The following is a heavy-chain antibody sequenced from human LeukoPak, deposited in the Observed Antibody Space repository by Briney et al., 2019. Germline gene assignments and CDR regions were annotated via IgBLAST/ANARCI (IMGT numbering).Heavy chain of an antibody. CDR2: ISGDGSTT. V-gene: IGHV3-74*01. Sequence: AGGSLRLSCAASGFTFSSYWMHWVRHAPGKGLVWVSLISGDGSTTIYADSGKGRFTISRDNAKNTLFLQMNSLRAEDTAVYYCAKRSKGGDSTGYYYYFDLWGRGTLVTVSS. J-gene: IGHJ2*01. CDR1: GFTFSSYW. D-gene: IGHD3-22*01. CDR3: AKRSKGGDSTGYYYYFDL.